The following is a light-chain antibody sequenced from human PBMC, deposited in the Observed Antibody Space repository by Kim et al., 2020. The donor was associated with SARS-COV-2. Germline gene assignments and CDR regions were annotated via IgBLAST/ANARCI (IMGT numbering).Light chain of an antibody. CDR2: AAS. CDR1: QSISSY. Sequence: DIQMTQSPSSLSASVGDRVTITCRASQSISSYLNWYQQKPGKAPKLLIYAASSLQSGVPSRFSGSGSGTDFTLTISSLQPEDFATYYCQQNYSTPVTFGQGTKVDIK. J-gene: IGKJ1*01. V-gene: IGKV1-39*01. CDR3: QQNYSTPVT.